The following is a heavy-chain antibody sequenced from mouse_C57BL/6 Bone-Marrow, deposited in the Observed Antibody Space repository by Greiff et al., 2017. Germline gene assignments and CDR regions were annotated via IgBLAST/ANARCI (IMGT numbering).Heavy chain of an antibody. Sequence: VKLMESGAELARPGASVKLSCKASGYTFTSYGISWVKQRTGQGLEWIGEIYPRSGNTYYNEKYKGKATLTADKSSSTTYMELRSLTSEDSAVYFCAIWWFAYWGQGTLVTVSA. CDR3: AIWWFAY. CDR1: GYTFTSYG. J-gene: IGHJ3*01. CDR2: IYPRSGNT. V-gene: IGHV1-81*01. D-gene: IGHD1-1*02.